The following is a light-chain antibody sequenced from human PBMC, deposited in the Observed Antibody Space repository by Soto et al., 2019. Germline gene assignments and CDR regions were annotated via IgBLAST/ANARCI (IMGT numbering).Light chain of an antibody. CDR2: GAS. Sequence: EIVMTQSPATLSVSPGERATLSCRASQSVRSNLAWYQQKPGQAPRLLIYGASTRATGIPARFSGSGSGIEFTLTISSLQSEDFAVYYCQQYNNWPRTSGQGTKVDIK. V-gene: IGKV3-15*01. CDR1: QSVRSN. CDR3: QQYNNWPRT. J-gene: IGKJ1*01.